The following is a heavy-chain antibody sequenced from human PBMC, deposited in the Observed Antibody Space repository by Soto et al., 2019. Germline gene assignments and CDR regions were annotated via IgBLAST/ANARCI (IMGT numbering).Heavy chain of an antibody. CDR1: SDTITSYA. D-gene: IGHD3-10*01. J-gene: IGHJ5*02. CDR3: ARSMNRWSYNWFDV. Sequence: SVKLSCKASSDTITSYAINCVRRAPLEKLEWMGSINAGNGNTKYSHTLQGRFTITRDTSASTPYLQLNSLRAEDTAVYYCARSMNRWSYNWFDVWGQGTLVTVSS. V-gene: IGHV1-3*01. CDR2: INAGNGNT.